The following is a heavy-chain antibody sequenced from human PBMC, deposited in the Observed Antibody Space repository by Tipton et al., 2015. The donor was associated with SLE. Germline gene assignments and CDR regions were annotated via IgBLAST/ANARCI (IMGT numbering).Heavy chain of an antibody. CDR3: ARARSIAVAGPTSDGYYGMDV. CDR1: GDSISSGDYS. V-gene: IGHV4-30-4*01. Sequence: TLSLTCTVSGDSISSGDYSWSWIRQSPGRGLEWIGYISYSGSTLYNPSLKSRVTISVDTSKNQFSLRLTSVTATDTAVYYCARARSIAVAGPTSDGYYGMDVWGQGTTVTVSS. D-gene: IGHD6-19*01. J-gene: IGHJ6*02. CDR2: ISYSGST.